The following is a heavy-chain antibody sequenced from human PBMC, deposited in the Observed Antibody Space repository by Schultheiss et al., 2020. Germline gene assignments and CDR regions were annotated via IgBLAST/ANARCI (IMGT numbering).Heavy chain of an antibody. J-gene: IGHJ4*02. CDR1: GFTFSSYS. CDR2: ISGSGATT. CDR3: ATHPSGYDYLDF. V-gene: IGHV3-23*01. Sequence: GGSLRLSCAASGFTFSSYSMNWVRQAPGKGLEWVSGISGSGATTYYADSVKGRFTISRDNSKNTLYLQMNSLRGDDTALYYCATHPSGYDYLDFWGQGTLVTVYS. D-gene: IGHD5-12*01.